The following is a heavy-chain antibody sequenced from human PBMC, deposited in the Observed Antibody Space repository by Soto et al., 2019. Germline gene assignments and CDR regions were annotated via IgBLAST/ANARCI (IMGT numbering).Heavy chain of an antibody. Sequence: GGSLRLSCAASGFTFSSYAMSWVRQAPGKGLEWVSAISGSGGSTYYADSVKGQFTISRDNSKNTLYLQMNSLRAEDTAVYYCAKRRIFGVAEFDYWGQGTLVTVSS. D-gene: IGHD3-3*01. CDR1: GFTFSSYA. CDR3: AKRRIFGVAEFDY. CDR2: ISGSGGST. V-gene: IGHV3-23*01. J-gene: IGHJ4*02.